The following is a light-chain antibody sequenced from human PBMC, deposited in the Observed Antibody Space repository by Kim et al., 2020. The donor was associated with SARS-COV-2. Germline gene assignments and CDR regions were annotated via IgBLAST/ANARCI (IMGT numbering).Light chain of an antibody. CDR2: GAS. V-gene: IGKV3-15*01. CDR3: QQYNDWPYT. CDR1: QSVSSN. J-gene: IGKJ2*01. Sequence: EIVMTQSPATLSVSPGERATLSCRASQSVSSNLAWYQQKPGQAPRLLIYGASTRATGIPARFSGSGSGTEFTLTISSLQSEDFAVYYCQQYNDWPYTFGQGPSCRS.